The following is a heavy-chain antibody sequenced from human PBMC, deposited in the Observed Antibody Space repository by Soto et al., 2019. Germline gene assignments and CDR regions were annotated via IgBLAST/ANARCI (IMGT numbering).Heavy chain of an antibody. J-gene: IGHJ6*02. D-gene: IGHD3-10*01. CDR2: IYSGGST. CDR1: GFTASSNY. Sequence: EVQLVETGGGLIQPGGSLRLSCAASGFTASSNYISWVRQAPGQGLEWVSVIYSGGSTYYADSVKGRFTISRDNSKNTLYLQMNSLRAEDTAVYYCAIGVQGYYYYYGMDVWVQGTTGTVSS. CDR3: AIGVQGYYYYYGMDV. V-gene: IGHV3-53*02.